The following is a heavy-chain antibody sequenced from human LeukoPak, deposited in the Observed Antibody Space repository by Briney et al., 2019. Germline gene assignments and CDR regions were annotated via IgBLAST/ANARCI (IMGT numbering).Heavy chain of an antibody. J-gene: IGHJ5*02. D-gene: IGHD3-3*01. Sequence: PSETPSLTCTVSGGSIRSSSYYWGWIRQPPGKGLEWIGSIYYSGSTYYNPSLKSRVTISVDTSKNQFSLKLSSVTAADTAVYYCARHDVRYYDFWRPKWFDPWGQGTLVTVSS. V-gene: IGHV4-39*01. CDR2: IYYSGST. CDR1: GGSIRSSSYY. CDR3: ARHDVRYYDFWRPKWFDP.